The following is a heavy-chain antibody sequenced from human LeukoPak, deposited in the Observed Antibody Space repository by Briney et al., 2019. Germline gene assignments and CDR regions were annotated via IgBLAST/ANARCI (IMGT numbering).Heavy chain of an antibody. CDR1: GGTFSSYA. CDR3: ARDQKAGTFPNY. J-gene: IGHJ4*02. V-gene: IGHV1-69*04. D-gene: IGHD6-19*01. Sequence: SVKVSCKASGGTFSSYAISWVRQAPGQGLEWMGRIIPILGIANYAQKFQGRVTITADKPTSTAYMELSSLRSEDTAVYYCARDQKAGTFPNYWGQGTLVTVSS. CDR2: IIPILGIA.